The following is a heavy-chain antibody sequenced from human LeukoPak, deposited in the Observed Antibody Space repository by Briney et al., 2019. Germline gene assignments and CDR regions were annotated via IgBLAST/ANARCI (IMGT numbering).Heavy chain of an antibody. CDR1: GFTFSTYG. CDR3: AKDRGRAVAGSEFDY. CDR2: VGPTGTQT. J-gene: IGHJ4*02. V-gene: IGHV3-23*01. Sequence: PGGSLRLSCAASGFTFSTYGMNWVRQAPGKGLEWVSGVGPTGTQTYYAESVKGRFAISRDNSKNILYLQINALRAEDTAVYYCAKDRGRAVAGSEFDYWGQGTLVTVSS. D-gene: IGHD6-19*01.